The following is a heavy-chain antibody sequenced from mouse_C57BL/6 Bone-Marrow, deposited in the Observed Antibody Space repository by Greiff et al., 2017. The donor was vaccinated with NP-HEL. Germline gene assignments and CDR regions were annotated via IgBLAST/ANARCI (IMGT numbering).Heavy chain of an antibody. CDR2: IYPSDSET. J-gene: IGHJ4*01. Sequence: QVHVKQPGAELVRPGSSVKLSCKASGYTFTSYWMDWVKQRPGQGLEWIGNIYPSDSETHYNQKFKDKATLTVDKSSSTAYMQLSSLTSEDSAVYYCARRPTAQAPYYYAMDYWGQGTSVTVSS. D-gene: IGHD3-2*02. V-gene: IGHV1-61*01. CDR3: ARRPTAQAPYYYAMDY. CDR1: GYTFTSYW.